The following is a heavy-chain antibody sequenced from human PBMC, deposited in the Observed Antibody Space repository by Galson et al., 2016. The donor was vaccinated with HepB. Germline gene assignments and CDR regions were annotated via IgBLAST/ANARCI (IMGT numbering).Heavy chain of an antibody. Sequence: SLRLSCAASGFTVSSNYMTWVRQAPGKGLEWVSVIYSGGNTNYADSVKGRFTISRDNSKNVLYLQMNSLRAEDTAVYYCARSANHYGSGTYYTSWYYYYDMDVWGQGTTVTVSS. D-gene: IGHD3-10*01. J-gene: IGHJ6*02. CDR3: ARSANHYGSGTYYTSWYYYYDMDV. CDR1: GFTVSSNY. V-gene: IGHV3-53*01. CDR2: IYSGGNT.